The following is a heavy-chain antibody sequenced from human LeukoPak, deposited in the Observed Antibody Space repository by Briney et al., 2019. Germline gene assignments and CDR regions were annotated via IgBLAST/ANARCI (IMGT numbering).Heavy chain of an antibody. V-gene: IGHV1-2*02. Sequence: GASVKVSCKASVYTFTGYYMHWVRQAPGQGLEWMGWINPNSGGTNYAQKFQGRVTMTRDTSISTAYMELGRLRSEDTAVYYCARAVLGYCSSTSCYGGGNYGYWGQGTLVTVSS. J-gene: IGHJ4*02. D-gene: IGHD2-2*01. CDR1: VYTFTGYY. CDR3: ARAVLGYCSSTSCYGGGNYGY. CDR2: INPNSGGT.